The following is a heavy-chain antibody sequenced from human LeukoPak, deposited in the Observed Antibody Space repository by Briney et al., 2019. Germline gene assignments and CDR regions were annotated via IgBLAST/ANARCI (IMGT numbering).Heavy chain of an antibody. CDR1: GFTVSSNY. D-gene: IGHD3-22*01. J-gene: IGHJ4*02. CDR3: ARASYYYDSSGYYYDY. Sequence: GGSLRLSCAASGFTVSSNYMSWVRQAPGKGLEWVSVIYSGGSTYCADSVKGRFTISRDNSKNTLYLQMNSLRAEDTAVYYCARASYYYDSSGYYYDYWGQGTLVTVSS. V-gene: IGHV3-53*01. CDR2: IYSGGST.